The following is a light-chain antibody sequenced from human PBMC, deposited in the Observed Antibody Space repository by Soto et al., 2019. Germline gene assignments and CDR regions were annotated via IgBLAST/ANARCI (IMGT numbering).Light chain of an antibody. CDR3: SSYTSTSTVL. J-gene: IGLJ2*01. CDR1: SSDIGAYNY. V-gene: IGLV2-14*01. CDR2: EVS. Sequence: QSALTQPASVSGSPGQSITISCTGTSSDIGAYNYVSWYQHHPGKAPKFMMYEVSYRPSGVSNRFSGAKSGNTASLTISGLQAEDEAGYYCSSYTSTSTVLFGGGTQLTV.